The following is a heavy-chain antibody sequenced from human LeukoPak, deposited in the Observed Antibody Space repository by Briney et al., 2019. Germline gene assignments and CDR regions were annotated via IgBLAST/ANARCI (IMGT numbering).Heavy chain of an antibody. CDR2: INHSGST. J-gene: IGHJ6*03. CDR3: ARTGTTSHYYYYMDV. V-gene: IGHV4-34*01. D-gene: IGHD1-7*01. Sequence: MSGGSLRLSCAASGFTFSSYSMNWIRQPPGKGLEWIGEINHSGSTNYNPSLKSRVTISVDTSKNQFSLKLSSVTAADTAVYYCARTGTTSHYYYYMDVWGKGTTVNVSS. CDR1: GFTFSSYS.